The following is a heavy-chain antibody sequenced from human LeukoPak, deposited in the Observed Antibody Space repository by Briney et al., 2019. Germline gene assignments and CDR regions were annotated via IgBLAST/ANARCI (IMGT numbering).Heavy chain of an antibody. CDR3: VRDEVAVAGVLDY. V-gene: IGHV1-69*13. D-gene: IGHD6-19*01. CDR2: IIPIFGTA. Sequence: SVKVSCKASGGTFSSYAISWVRQAPGQGLEWMGGIIPIFGTANYAQKFQGRVTITADESTSTAYMELSSLRSEDTAMYYCVRDEVAVAGVLDYWGQGTLVTVSS. J-gene: IGHJ4*02. CDR1: GGTFSSYA.